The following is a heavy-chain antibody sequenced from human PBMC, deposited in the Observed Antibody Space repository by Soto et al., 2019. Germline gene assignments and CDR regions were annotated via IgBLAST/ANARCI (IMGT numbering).Heavy chain of an antibody. CDR3: ARGDFAWEPSTDS. V-gene: IGHV4-34*01. J-gene: IGHJ5*01. Sequence: QVQLQQWGAGLLKPSETLSLTCAVYGGSLSGYYWSWIRQPPGKGLEWIGEINHSGSTNYSPSLKSRVTLLVDTSKNQFSLQLSSVTAADTAMYYCARGDFAWEPSTDSWGQGTLVTVSS. D-gene: IGHD3-3*01. CDR2: INHSGST. CDR1: GGSLSGYY.